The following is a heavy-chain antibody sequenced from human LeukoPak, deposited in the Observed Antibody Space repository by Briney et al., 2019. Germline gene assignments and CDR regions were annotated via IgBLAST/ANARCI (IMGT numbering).Heavy chain of an antibody. CDR1: GYNFMMYG. D-gene: IGHD2-15*01. Sequence: ASVKVSCKASGYNFMMYGISWVRQAPGQGLEWMGWISSYNVHTNSVQKFQGRVTMTADPSTNTAYMELRSLRSDDTAVYYCARDXGIVGDSVVTEVWKGMDVWGQGTTVTVSS. V-gene: IGHV1-18*01. CDR2: ISSYNVHT. CDR3: ARDXGIVGDSVVTEVWKGMDV. J-gene: IGHJ6*02.